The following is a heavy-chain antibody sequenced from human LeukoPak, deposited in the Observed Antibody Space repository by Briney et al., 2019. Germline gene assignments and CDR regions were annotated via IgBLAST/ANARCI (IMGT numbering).Heavy chain of an antibody. CDR3: SIDRGHTMIGSYFDP. CDR2: IKQDGSEK. J-gene: IGHJ5*02. Sequence: GGSLRLSCAASGFTFSSYWMSWVRQAPGKGPEWVANIKQDGSEKYYVDSVKGRFTISRDNAKNSLYLQMNSLRAEDTAVYYCSIDRGHTMIGSYFDPWGQGTLVSVSS. V-gene: IGHV3-7*03. CDR1: GFTFSSYW. D-gene: IGHD3-22*01.